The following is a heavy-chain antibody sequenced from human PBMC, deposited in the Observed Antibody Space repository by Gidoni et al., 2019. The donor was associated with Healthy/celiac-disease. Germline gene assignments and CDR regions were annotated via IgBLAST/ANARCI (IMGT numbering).Heavy chain of an antibody. D-gene: IGHD6-13*01. J-gene: IGHJ4*02. CDR3: VKDEGENSSSWYYFDY. CDR2: ISSNGGST. CDR1: GFTFSSYA. V-gene: IGHV3-64D*09. Sequence: EVQLVESGGGLVQPGGSLRLSCSASGFTFSSYAMHWVRQAPGKGLEYVSAISSNGGSTYYADSVKGRFTISRDNSKNTLYLQMSSLRAEDTAVYYCVKDEGENSSSWYYFDYWGQGTLVTVSS.